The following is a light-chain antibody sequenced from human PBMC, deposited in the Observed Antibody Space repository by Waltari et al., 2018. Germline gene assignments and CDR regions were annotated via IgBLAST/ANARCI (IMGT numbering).Light chain of an antibody. CDR2: WAS. CDR1: PSVLHTTNKNNY. V-gene: IGKV4-1*01. Sequence: DIVMTQSPDYLAVFLGERATINCKSSPSVLHTTNKNNYLAWYQQKPGQPPKLLIYWASTRESGVPDRFSGSGSGTDFTLTISSLQAEDVAVYYCQQYYSPPQTFGQGTKVEIK. J-gene: IGKJ1*01. CDR3: QQYYSPPQT.